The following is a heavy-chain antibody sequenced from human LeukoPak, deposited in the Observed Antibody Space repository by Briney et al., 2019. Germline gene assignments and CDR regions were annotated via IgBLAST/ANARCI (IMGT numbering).Heavy chain of an antibody. CDR3: AKASSDSSGWSYY. CDR1: GFTFSIYT. V-gene: IGHV3-23*01. J-gene: IGHJ4*02. Sequence: GGSLRLSCATSGFTFSIYTMTWVRQAPGKGLEWVSTIIGSGGRTYNADSVKGRFTISRDNSKNTLCLQMNSLRAEDTAVYYCAKASSDSSGWSYYWGQGTLVTVSS. CDR2: IIGSGGRT. D-gene: IGHD6-19*01.